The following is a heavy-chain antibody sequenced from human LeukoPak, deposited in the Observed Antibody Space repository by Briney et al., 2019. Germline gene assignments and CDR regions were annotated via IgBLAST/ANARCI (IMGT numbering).Heavy chain of an antibody. J-gene: IGHJ6*03. D-gene: IGHD3-16*01. CDR1: GYTFTSYF. CDR2: ITPTSGST. V-gene: IGHV1-46*01. Sequence: ASVKVSCKASGYTFTSYFIHWVRQAPGQGLEWMGLITPTSGSTIYAQKFQGRVTMTRDTSTTTVYMELSSLISEDTAVYYCARAGDDEESYYYMDVCGSGTKVTVSS. CDR3: ARAGDDEESYYYMDV.